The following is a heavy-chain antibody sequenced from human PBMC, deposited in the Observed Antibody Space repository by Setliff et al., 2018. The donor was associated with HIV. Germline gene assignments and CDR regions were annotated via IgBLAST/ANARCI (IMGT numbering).Heavy chain of an antibody. J-gene: IGHJ3*01. CDR3: ARLPSAAMWGGSAFDL. V-gene: IGHV1-18*01. D-gene: IGHD2-2*01. CDR1: GYTFTTYG. CDR2: ISAGNGNT. Sequence: AASVKVSCKASGYTFTTYGITWVRQAPGQGLEWMGWISAGNGNTKYLQRFQGRVTITRDTSASTVYMDLSSLRSEDTAVYFCARLPSAAMWGGSAFDLWGQGTMVTVSS.